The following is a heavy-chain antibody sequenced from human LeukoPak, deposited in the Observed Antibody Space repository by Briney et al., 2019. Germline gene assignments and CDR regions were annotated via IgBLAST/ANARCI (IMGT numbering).Heavy chain of an antibody. CDR2: INHSGST. CDR3: ARVRSRPRPGYYGSGSYMMGPWFDP. V-gene: IGHV4-34*01. J-gene: IGHJ5*02. CDR1: GGSFSGYY. D-gene: IGHD3-10*01. Sequence: PSETLSLTCAVYGGSFSGYYWSWIRQPPGKGLEWIGEINHSGSTNYNPSLKSGVTISVNTSKHQFSLKLSSLTAADTAVYYCARVRSRPRPGYYGSGSYMMGPWFDPWGQGTLVTVSS.